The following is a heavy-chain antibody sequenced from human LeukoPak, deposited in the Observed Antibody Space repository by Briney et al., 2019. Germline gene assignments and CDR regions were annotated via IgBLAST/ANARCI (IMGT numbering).Heavy chain of an antibody. V-gene: IGHV4-39*07. CDR2: MYSSGST. Sequence: PSETLSLTCTVSGGSISSSSYHWGWIRQPPGKGLEWIGSMYSSGSTYYNPSLKSRVTISVDTSKNQFSLKLSSVTAADTAVYYCARGVYDSPFDYWGQGTLVTVSS. CDR1: GGSISSSSYH. J-gene: IGHJ4*02. CDR3: ARGVYDSPFDY. D-gene: IGHD3-22*01.